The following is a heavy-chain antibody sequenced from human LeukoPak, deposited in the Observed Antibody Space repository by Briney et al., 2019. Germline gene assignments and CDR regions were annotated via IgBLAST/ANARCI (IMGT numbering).Heavy chain of an antibody. J-gene: IGHJ5*02. CDR1: GFTFSSYA. CDR3: AKNRVVIFWSGYQNSWFDP. CDR2: ISGSGGST. D-gene: IGHD3-3*01. V-gene: IGHV3-23*01. Sequence: GGSLSLSCAASGFTFSSYAMSWVRQAPGKGLEWVSPISGSGGSTYYADSVKGRFTISRDNSNNSLCLQMSSLRAEDTAVYYCAKNRVVIFWSGYQNSWFDPWGQGTLVTVSS.